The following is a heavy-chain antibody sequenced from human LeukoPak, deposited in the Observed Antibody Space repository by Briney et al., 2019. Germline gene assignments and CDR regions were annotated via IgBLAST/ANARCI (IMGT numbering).Heavy chain of an antibody. V-gene: IGHV3-53*01. CDR1: GFSVSNNY. CDR3: ANGNPITMVRGVIKQRSRFDY. J-gene: IGHJ4*02. Sequence: GGSLRLSCVVSGFSVSNNYVSWVRQAPGKGLEWVSNIYGDGTTNYADSVRGRFTISRDNSKNTYYLQMNSLRAEDTAVYYCANGNPITMVRGVIKQRSRFDYWGQGTLVTVSS. D-gene: IGHD3-10*01. CDR2: IYGDGTT.